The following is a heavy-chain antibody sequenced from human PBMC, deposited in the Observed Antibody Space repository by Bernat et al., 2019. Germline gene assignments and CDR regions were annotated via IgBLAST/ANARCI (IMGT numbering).Heavy chain of an antibody. Sequence: QVQLVQSGAEVKKPGASVKVSCKASGYTFTSYAMHWVRQAPGQRLEWMGWINAGNGNTKYSQKFQGRVTITRDTSASTAYMELSSLRSEDTAVYYCARDFRYYGSGSYSLNWFDPWGQGTLVTVSS. V-gene: IGHV1-3*01. D-gene: IGHD3-10*01. CDR1: GYTFTSYA. CDR3: ARDFRYYGSGSYSLNWFDP. J-gene: IGHJ5*02. CDR2: INAGNGNT.